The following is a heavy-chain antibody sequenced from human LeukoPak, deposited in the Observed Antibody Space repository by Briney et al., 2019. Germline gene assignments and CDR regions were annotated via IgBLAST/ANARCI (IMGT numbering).Heavy chain of an antibody. D-gene: IGHD3-3*01. CDR2: IYYSGST. V-gene: IGHV4-59*01. CDR1: GGSISSYY. J-gene: IGHJ4*02. CDR3: ARAEGDFWSGGGYYFDY. Sequence: SETLSLTCTVSGGSISSYYWSWIRQPPGKGLEWIGYIYYSGSTNYNPSLKSRVTISVDTSKNQFSLKLSSVTAADTAVYYCARAEGDFWSGGGYYFDYWGQGTLVTVSS.